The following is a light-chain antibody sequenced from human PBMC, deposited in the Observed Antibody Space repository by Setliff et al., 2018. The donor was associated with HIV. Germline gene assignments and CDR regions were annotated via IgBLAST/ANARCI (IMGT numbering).Light chain of an antibody. V-gene: IGLV4-69*01. CDR2: LNSDGSH. CDR3: QTWGSGIEGV. CDR1: RGHLNYD. J-gene: IGLJ2*01. Sequence: QPVLTQSPSASASLGASVKLTCTLSRGHLNYDIAWHQQQPEKGPRFLMKLNSDGSHNKGDGIPDRFSGSSSGAERYLTISSLQSEDEADYYCQTWGSGIEGVFGGGTKVTVL.